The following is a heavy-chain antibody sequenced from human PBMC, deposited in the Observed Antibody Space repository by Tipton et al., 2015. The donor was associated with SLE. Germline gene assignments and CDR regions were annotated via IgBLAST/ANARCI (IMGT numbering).Heavy chain of an antibody. CDR2: INHSGST. CDR1: GGSFSGYY. V-gene: IGHV4-34*01. Sequence: LRLSCAVYGGSFSGYYWSWIRQPPGKGLEWIGEINHSGSTNYNPSLKSRVTISVDTSKNQFSLKLSSVTAADTAVYYCASPTYYYDSSGYHAFDIWGQGTMVTVSS. CDR3: ASPTYYYDSSGYHAFDI. J-gene: IGHJ3*02. D-gene: IGHD3-22*01.